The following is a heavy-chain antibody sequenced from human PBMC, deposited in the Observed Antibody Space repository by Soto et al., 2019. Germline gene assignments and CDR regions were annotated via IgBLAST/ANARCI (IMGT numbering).Heavy chain of an antibody. CDR3: ARLSGYSSGYYYGIDV. V-gene: IGHV5-51*01. CDR1: GDSFSNKW. D-gene: IGHD5-12*01. Sequence: TGESLKISCKGSGDSFSNKWIGWVRQMPGKGLEWMGIIHPDDSDSRYTPSFQGQVTISADRSISTTYLQWATLKASDTATYYCARLSGYSSGYYYGIDVWGQGTTVTVSS. CDR2: IHPDDSDS. J-gene: IGHJ6*02.